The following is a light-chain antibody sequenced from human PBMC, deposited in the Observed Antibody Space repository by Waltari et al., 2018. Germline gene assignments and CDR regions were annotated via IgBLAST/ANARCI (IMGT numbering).Light chain of an antibody. V-gene: IGLV2-14*01. J-gene: IGLJ1*01. CDR2: DVS. Sequence: QSALTQPASVSGSPGQSITISCTGTSSDVGGYNYVPWYQQHPGKAPKLMIYDVSQRPSGVSYRFSGSKSGNTASLTISGLQAEDEADYYCSSYTTSDTPGVFGTGTKVTVL. CDR1: SSDVGGYNY. CDR3: SSYTTSDTPGV.